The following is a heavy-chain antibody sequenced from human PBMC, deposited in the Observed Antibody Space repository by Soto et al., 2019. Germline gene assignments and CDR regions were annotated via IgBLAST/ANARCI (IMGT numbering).Heavy chain of an antibody. V-gene: IGHV1-69*04. CDR2: IIPILGIA. CDR3: ARDRYYDSSGYYYFDNYFDY. J-gene: IGHJ4*01. D-gene: IGHD3-22*01. Sequence: GASVKVSCKASGGTFSSYTITSVRQAPGQGLEWMGRIIPILGIANYAQKFQGRVTITADKSTSTAYMELSSLRSEDTAVYYCARDRYYDSSGYYYFDNYFDYWG. CDR1: GGTFSSYT.